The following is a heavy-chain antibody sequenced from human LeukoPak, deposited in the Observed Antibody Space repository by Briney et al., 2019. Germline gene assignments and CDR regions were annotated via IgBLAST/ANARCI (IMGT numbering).Heavy chain of an antibody. V-gene: IGHV3-21*01. CDR3: ARAEYHYDSSGYFLDY. Sequence: GGSLRLSCAASGFTFSSYSMNWVRQAPGKGLEWVSSISSSSSYIYYADSVKGRFTISRDNAKNSLYLQMNSLRAEDTAVYYCARAEYHYDSSGYFLDYWGQGTLVTVSS. CDR1: GFTFSSYS. CDR2: ISSSSSYI. D-gene: IGHD3-22*01. J-gene: IGHJ4*02.